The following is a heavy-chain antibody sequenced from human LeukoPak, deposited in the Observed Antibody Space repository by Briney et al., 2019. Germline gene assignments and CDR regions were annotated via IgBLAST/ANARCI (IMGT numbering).Heavy chain of an antibody. CDR2: ISGSGGST. D-gene: IGHD1/OR15-1a*01. CDR3: AKINNNDDY. CDR1: GFTFSSYA. Sequence: GGSLRPSCAASGFTFSSYAMSWVRQAPGKGLEWVSAISGSGGSTYYADSVKGRFTISRDNSKNMIYLQMNSLRGEDSAVYYCAKINNNDDYWGQGNLVTVSS. V-gene: IGHV3-23*01. J-gene: IGHJ4*02.